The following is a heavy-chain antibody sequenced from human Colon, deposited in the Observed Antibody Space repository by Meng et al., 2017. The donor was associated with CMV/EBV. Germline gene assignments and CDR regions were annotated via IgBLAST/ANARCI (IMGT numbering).Heavy chain of an antibody. V-gene: IGHV3-11*04. J-gene: IGHJ6*02. D-gene: IGHD3-16*01. Sequence: GESLKISCAASGFTFSDYYMSWIRQAPGKGLEWVSYISSSGSTIYYADSVKGRFTITRDNAKNSLYLQMNSLSAEDTAVYYCARERIHWGDYYYGMDVWGQGTTVTVSS. CDR1: GFTFSDYY. CDR2: ISSSGSTI. CDR3: ARERIHWGDYYYGMDV.